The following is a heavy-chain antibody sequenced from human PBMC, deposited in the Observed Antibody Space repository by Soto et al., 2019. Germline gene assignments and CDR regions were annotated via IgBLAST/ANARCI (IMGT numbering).Heavy chain of an antibody. CDR1: GGTFSSYA. J-gene: IGHJ6*02. Sequence: QVQLVQSGAEVKKPGSSVKVSCKASGGTFSSYAISWVRQAPGQGLEWMGGIIPIFGTANYAQKFQGRVTSTADEATSTAYMELSSLRSEDTAVYYGARDSGGTTVAFGMDGWGQGTTVTVSS. D-gene: IGHD4-17*01. CDR3: ARDSGGTTVAFGMDG. V-gene: IGHV1-69*01. CDR2: IIPIFGTA.